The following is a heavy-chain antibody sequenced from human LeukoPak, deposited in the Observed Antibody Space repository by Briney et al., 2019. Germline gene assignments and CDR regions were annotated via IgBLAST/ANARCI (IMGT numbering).Heavy chain of an antibody. Sequence: GGSLRLSCAASGFTFDDNAMHWVRQAPGKGLEWVSGISWNSGSIGYADSVKGRFTISRDNAKNSLYLQMNSLRPEDMALYYCVKSIYYDSSGPFDYWGQGTLVTVSS. D-gene: IGHD3-22*01. V-gene: IGHV3-9*03. CDR2: ISWNSGSI. J-gene: IGHJ4*02. CDR1: GFTFDDNA. CDR3: VKSIYYDSSGPFDY.